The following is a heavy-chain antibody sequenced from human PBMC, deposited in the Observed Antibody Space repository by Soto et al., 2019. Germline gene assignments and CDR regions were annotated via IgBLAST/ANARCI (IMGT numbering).Heavy chain of an antibody. CDR2: INAGNGNT. V-gene: IGHV1-3*01. D-gene: IGHD6-19*01. Sequence: ASVKVSCKASGYTFTSYAMHWVRQAPGQRLEWMGWINAGNGNTKYSQKFQGRVTITRDTSASTAYMELSSLRSEDTAVYYCARTRQWLVNPSSLYYFDYWGQGTLVTVSS. CDR1: GYTFTSYA. J-gene: IGHJ4*02. CDR3: ARTRQWLVNPSSLYYFDY.